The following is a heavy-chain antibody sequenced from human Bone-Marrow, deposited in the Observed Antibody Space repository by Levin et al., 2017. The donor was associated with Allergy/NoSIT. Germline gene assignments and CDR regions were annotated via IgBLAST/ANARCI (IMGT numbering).Heavy chain of an antibody. CDR3: ARPGMGYCSGGSCYNGLDY. CDR1: GYSFTSYW. Sequence: GESLKISCKGSGYSFTSYWIGWVRQMPGKGLEWMGIIYPGDSDTRYSPSFQGQVTISADKSISTAYLQWSSLKASDTAMYYCARPGMGYCSGGSCYNGLDYWGQGTLVTVSS. D-gene: IGHD2-15*01. J-gene: IGHJ4*02. CDR2: IYPGDSDT. V-gene: IGHV5-51*01.